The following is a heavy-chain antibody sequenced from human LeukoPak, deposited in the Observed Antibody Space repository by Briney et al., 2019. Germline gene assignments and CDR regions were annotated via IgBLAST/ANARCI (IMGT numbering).Heavy chain of an antibody. CDR3: ARVVDSSSWYDLVVGSPFDY. Sequence: QSGGSLRLSCAASGFTFSNYWMDWVRQSPGKGLEWVANIKEDGSDKYYVDSVKGRFTISRDNAKNSLYLQMNSLRAEDTAVYYCARVVDSSSWYDLVVGSPFDYWGQGTLVTVSS. J-gene: IGHJ4*02. CDR2: IKEDGSDK. D-gene: IGHD6-13*01. CDR1: GFTFSNYW. V-gene: IGHV3-7*01.